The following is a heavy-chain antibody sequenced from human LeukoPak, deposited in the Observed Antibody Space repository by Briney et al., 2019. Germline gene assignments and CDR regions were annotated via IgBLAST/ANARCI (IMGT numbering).Heavy chain of an antibody. Sequence: GGSLRLSCAASGFTFDDYAMHWVRQAPGKGLEWVSGISWNSGSIGYADSVKGRFTISRDNAKNSLYLQMNSLRAEDTALYYCAKASRLIAVAGLSFDYWGQGTLVTVSS. CDR3: AKASRLIAVAGLSFDY. D-gene: IGHD6-19*01. CDR1: GFTFDDYA. V-gene: IGHV3-9*01. J-gene: IGHJ4*02. CDR2: ISWNSGSI.